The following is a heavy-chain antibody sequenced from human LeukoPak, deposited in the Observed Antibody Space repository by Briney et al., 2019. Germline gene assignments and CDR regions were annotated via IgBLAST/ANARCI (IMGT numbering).Heavy chain of an antibody. CDR1: GFTVSSSF. CDR3: ARDDRTVVPGTFDN. Sequence: QPGGSLRLSCAASGFTVSSSFMSWVRQAPGTGLQWVSVIYRDGTTYYADSVRGRFTISRDNSKNTLYLQMNSLRDEDTAVYYCARDDRTVVPGTFDNWGQGTLVTVSS. V-gene: IGHV3-53*01. D-gene: IGHD6-13*01. CDR2: IYRDGTT. J-gene: IGHJ4*02.